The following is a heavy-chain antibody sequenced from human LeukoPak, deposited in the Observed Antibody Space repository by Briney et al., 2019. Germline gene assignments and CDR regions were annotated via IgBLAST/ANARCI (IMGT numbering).Heavy chain of an antibody. Sequence: SETLSLTCTVSGGSVSSYNWTWIRQPAGMGLELIGRIYTSGITNYSPSLRSRVTMSLDTSKNQFSLKMSSVTAADTAVYYCARIVVVPAAIGPLDAFDIWGQGTMVTVSS. CDR3: ARIVVVPAAIGPLDAFDI. CDR1: GGSVSSYN. V-gene: IGHV4-4*07. J-gene: IGHJ3*02. D-gene: IGHD2-2*01. CDR2: IYTSGIT.